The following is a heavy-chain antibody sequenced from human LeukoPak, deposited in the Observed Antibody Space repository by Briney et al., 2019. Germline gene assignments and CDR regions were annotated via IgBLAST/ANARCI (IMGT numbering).Heavy chain of an antibody. V-gene: IGHV1-2*06. CDR1: GYTFTGYY. CDR2: INPNSGGT. J-gene: IGHJ4*02. Sequence: ASVKVSCKASGYTFTGYYMHWVRQAPGQGLEWMGRINPNSGGTNYAQKFQGRVTMTRDTSISTAYMELSRLRSDDTAVYYCARDRGGIAAAGRPPDYWGQGTLVIVSS. D-gene: IGHD6-25*01. CDR3: ARDRGGIAAAGRPPDY.